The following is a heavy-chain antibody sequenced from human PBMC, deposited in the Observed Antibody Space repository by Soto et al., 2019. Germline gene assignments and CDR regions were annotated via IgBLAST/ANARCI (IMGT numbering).Heavy chain of an antibody. CDR2: IAWNSDNV. V-gene: IGHV3-9*01. CDR3: AKDHYGSAIYGMDV. CDR1: GFRFEDYA. Sequence: EVQLVESGGGLVQPGRSLRLSCAASGFRFEDYAMHWVRQAPGKGLEWVSGIAWNSDNVGYADSVKGRFTISRDNGKNSLYLQMNSLRPEDTALYFCAKDHYGSAIYGMDVWGQGTTVTVSS. D-gene: IGHD3-10*01. J-gene: IGHJ6*02.